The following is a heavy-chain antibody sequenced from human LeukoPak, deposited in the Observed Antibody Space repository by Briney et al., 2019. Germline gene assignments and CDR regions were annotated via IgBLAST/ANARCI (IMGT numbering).Heavy chain of an antibody. J-gene: IGHJ4*02. Sequence: EASVKVSCKASGYTFTSYGISWVRQAPGQGLERMGRISAYNGNTNYAQKLQGRVTMTTDTSTSTAYMELRSLRSDDTAVYYCARADIVVVVAADYYFDYWGQGTLVTVSS. CDR1: GYTFTSYG. D-gene: IGHD2-15*01. CDR3: ARADIVVVVAADYYFDY. V-gene: IGHV1-18*01. CDR2: ISAYNGNT.